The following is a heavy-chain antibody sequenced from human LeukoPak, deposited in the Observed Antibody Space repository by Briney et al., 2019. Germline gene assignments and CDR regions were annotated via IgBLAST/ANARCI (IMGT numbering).Heavy chain of an antibody. D-gene: IGHD4-17*01. CDR3: AKKGQGENYGKPD. V-gene: IGHV3-21*04. Sequence: KSGGSLRLSCAASGFTFSSYSMNWVRQAPGKGLEWVSSISSSSSYIYYADSVKGRFTISRDNSKTTLYLQMNNLSADDTAIYYCAKKGQGENYGKPDWGQGTLVTVSS. J-gene: IGHJ4*02. CDR1: GFTFSSYS. CDR2: ISSSSSYI.